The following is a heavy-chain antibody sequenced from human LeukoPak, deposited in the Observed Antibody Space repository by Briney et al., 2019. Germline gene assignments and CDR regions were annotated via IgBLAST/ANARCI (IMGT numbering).Heavy chain of an antibody. CDR1: GFTFTSYW. CDR2: LRNDDGST. D-gene: IGHD6-13*01. J-gene: IGHJ3*02. V-gene: IGHV3-74*01. CDR3: ARGRAGGPDVFDM. Sequence: PGGSLRLSCAVSGFTFTSYWMHWVRQVPGKRLVWVARLRNDDGSTNYADSVKGRFTISRDSAKNTLYLQMIALRDEDTAMYYCARGRAGGPDVFDMWGQGTMVTASS.